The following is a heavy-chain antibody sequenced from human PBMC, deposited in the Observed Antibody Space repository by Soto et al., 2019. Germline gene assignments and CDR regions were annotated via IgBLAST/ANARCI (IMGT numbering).Heavy chain of an antibody. CDR1: GFIFNEYG. CDR3: ARWGCSGSSCNFNQRSFDL. CDR2: IWYDGSNK. D-gene: IGHD2-15*01. J-gene: IGHJ4*02. V-gene: IGHV3-33*01. Sequence: QVQLVESGGGVVQPGRSLRLSCAASGFIFNEYGMHWVRQAPGKGLEWVAVIWYDGSNKYYADSVRGRFTFSRDNSRNTMSLQMNSLRVEDTAIYYCARWGCSGSSCNFNQRSFDLWGQGTLVTVSS.